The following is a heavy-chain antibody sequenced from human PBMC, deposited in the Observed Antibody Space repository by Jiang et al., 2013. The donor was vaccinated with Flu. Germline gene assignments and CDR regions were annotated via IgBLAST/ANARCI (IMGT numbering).Heavy chain of an antibody. CDR1: GGTFSSYA. CDR2: IIPIFGTA. CDR3: ARASTVRYFDWLLETYRWYFDL. V-gene: IGHV1-69*01. Sequence: VQLVESGAEVKKPGSSVKVSCKASGGTFSSYAISWVRQAPGQGLEWMGGIIPIFGTANYAQKFQGRVTITADESTSTAYMELSSLRSEDTAVYYCARASTVRYFDWLLETYRWYFDLVGPWHPGHCLL. D-gene: IGHD3-9*01. J-gene: IGHJ2*01.